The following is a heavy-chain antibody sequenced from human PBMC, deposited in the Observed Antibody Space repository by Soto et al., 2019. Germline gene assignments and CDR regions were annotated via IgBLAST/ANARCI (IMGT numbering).Heavy chain of an antibody. CDR1: GGSISSYY. CDR2: IYYSGST. Sequence: SETLSLTCTVSGGSISSYYWSWIRQPPGKGLEWIGYIYYSGSTNYNPSLKSRVTISVDTSKNQFSLKLSSVTAADTAVYYCARDLKGDYGDFGEWFDPWGQGTLVTVSS. D-gene: IGHD4-17*01. V-gene: IGHV4-59*01. J-gene: IGHJ5*02. CDR3: ARDLKGDYGDFGEWFDP.